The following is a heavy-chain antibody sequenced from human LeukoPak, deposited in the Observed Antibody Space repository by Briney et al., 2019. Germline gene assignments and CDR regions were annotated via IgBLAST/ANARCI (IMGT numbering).Heavy chain of an antibody. D-gene: IGHD1-1*01. CDR3: ANWNDY. CDR2: ITAGGANT. Sequence: GGSLRLSCAASGLSFSSYAMSWVRQAPGKGLEWLSTITAGGANTYYADSVKGRFTISRDNSKNTLYLQMNSLTADDTAVYYCANWNDYWGQGTLVIVSS. V-gene: IGHV3-23*01. CDR1: GLSFSSYA. J-gene: IGHJ4*02.